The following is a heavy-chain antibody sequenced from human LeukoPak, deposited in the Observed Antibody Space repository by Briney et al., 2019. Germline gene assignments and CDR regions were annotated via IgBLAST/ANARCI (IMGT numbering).Heavy chain of an antibody. Sequence: PSETLSLTCTVSGYSISSGYYWGWLRQPPGKGLEWIGEIYHSGSTNYNPSLKSRVTISVDKSKNQFSLKLSSVTAADTAVYYCARGYDFWSGYSGVNYYFDYWGQGTLVTVSS. J-gene: IGHJ4*02. D-gene: IGHD3-3*01. V-gene: IGHV4-38-2*02. CDR2: IYHSGST. CDR1: GYSISSGYY. CDR3: ARGYDFWSGYSGVNYYFDY.